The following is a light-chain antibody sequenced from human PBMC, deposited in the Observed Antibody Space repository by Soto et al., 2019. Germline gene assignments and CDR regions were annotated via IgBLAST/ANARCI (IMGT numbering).Light chain of an antibody. CDR2: EVT. Sequence: QSVLTQPASVSGSPGQSITISCTGTSSDVGGYNYVSWYQQHPGKAPKLMIYEVTNRPSGVSNRFSGSKSGNTASLTISGLQAEDEVDYYCGSYSSSTTPFVFGSGTKVTVL. V-gene: IGLV2-14*01. J-gene: IGLJ1*01. CDR1: SSDVGGYNY. CDR3: GSYSSSTTPFV.